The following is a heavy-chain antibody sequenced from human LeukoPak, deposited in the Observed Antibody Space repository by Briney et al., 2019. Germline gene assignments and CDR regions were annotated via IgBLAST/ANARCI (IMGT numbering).Heavy chain of an antibody. CDR3: ARDQSLLYFDY. V-gene: IGHV3-33*01. D-gene: IGHD2-15*01. CDR2: TWYDGSNK. Sequence: GGSLRLSCAASGFTFSSYGMHWVRQAPGKGLEWVALTWYDGSNKSYGDSVKGRFTISRDNSKNTLYLQMSSLRAEDTAVYYCARDQSLLYFDYWGQGTLVTVCS. CDR1: GFTFSSYG. J-gene: IGHJ4*02.